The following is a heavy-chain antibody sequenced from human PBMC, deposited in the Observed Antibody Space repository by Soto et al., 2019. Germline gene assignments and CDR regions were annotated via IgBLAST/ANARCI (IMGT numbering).Heavy chain of an antibody. Sequence: QVQLVQSGAEVKKPGSSVKVSCKASGGTFSSYTISWVRQAPGQGLEWMGRIIPILGIANYAQKFQGRVRIAADKATRTAYMGLSRLRCEDTAVYYCASRFRGDAFDIWGQGTMVTVSS. CDR3: ASRFRGDAFDI. J-gene: IGHJ3*02. CDR2: IIPILGIA. V-gene: IGHV1-69*02. CDR1: GGTFSSYT. D-gene: IGHD2-21*01.